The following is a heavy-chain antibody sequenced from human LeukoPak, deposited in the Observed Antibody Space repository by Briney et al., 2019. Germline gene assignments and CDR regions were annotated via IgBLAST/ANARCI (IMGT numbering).Heavy chain of an antibody. V-gene: IGHV3-30*01. J-gene: IGHJ4*02. Sequence: GRSLRLSCAASGFTFSSYAMHWVRQAPGKGLEWVAVISYDGSNKYYADSVKGRFTISRDNSKNTLYLQKNSLRAEDTAVYYCARVSAGDYWGQGTLVTVSS. CDR2: ISYDGSNK. CDR1: GFTFSSYA. D-gene: IGHD3-3*02. CDR3: ARVSAGDY.